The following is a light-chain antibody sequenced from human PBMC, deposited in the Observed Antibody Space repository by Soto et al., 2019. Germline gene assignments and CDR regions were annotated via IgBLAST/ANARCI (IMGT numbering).Light chain of an antibody. CDR2: GSS. CDR3: QQYGISPPYT. CDR1: QTVSGNY. J-gene: IGKJ2*01. V-gene: IGKV3-20*01. Sequence: EIVLTQSPGILSLSPGERATLSCRASQTVSGNYLAWYQQKPGQSPRLLIYGSSDRATGIPDRFSGSGSGTDFTLTITRVEPEDFAVYSCQQYGISPPYTFGQGTTLEI.